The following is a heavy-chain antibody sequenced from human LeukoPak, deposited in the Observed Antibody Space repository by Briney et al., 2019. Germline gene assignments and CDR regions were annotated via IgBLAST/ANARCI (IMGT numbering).Heavy chain of an antibody. D-gene: IGHD3-10*01. V-gene: IGHV4-34*01. CDR3: ARALGGFGESLYYFDL. Sequence: SETLSLTCAVYGGSFSGYYWSWIRQPPGKGLEWIGEINHSGSTNYNPSLKSRVTISVDTSKNQFSLKLSSVTAADTAVYYCARALGGFGESLYYFDLWGPGTLVTVSS. J-gene: IGHJ4*02. CDR2: INHSGST. CDR1: GGSFSGYY.